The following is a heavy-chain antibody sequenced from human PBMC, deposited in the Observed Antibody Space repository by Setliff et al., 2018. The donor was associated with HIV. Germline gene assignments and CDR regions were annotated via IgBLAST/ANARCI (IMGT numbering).Heavy chain of an antibody. D-gene: IGHD2-15*01. CDR1: GYTFAGYY. CDR2: INPNSVDT. J-gene: IGHJ3*02. CDR3: ARDKDGFDI. V-gene: IGHV1-2*06. Sequence: ASVKVSCKASGYTFAGYYINWVRRAPGQGLEWMGRINPNSVDTNYTQSFQGRVTMTRDRSINTAYLELSSLKSDDTAVYYCARDKDGFDIWGQGTMVTVSS.